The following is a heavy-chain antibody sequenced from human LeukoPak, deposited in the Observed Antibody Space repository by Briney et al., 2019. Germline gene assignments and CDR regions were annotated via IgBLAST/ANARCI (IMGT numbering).Heavy chain of an antibody. V-gene: IGHV5-51*01. CDR1: GFHFTNYW. CDR3: ARRAYCGGVCYIDY. J-gene: IGHJ4*02. CDR2: IYPGDSDK. Sequence: GGALEISWKGSGFHFTNYWIGWVRPVPGKGLEWMGIIYPGDSDKRYSRFCQGQVTISTDKSISTAYVQLSSLKASDTAMYYCARRAYCGGVCYIDYWCQGKVVTVSS. D-gene: IGHD2-21*02.